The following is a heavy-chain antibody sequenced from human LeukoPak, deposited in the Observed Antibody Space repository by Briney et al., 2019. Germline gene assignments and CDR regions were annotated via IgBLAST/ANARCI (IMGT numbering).Heavy chain of an antibody. D-gene: IGHD3-16*01. CDR3: ARVQPGGHAFDI. CDR1: GYTFTSYD. Sequence: ASVKVSCKASGYTFTSYDINWVRQATGQGLEWMGWMNPNSGNTGYAQKFQGRVTITRNTSISTAYMELSSLRSEDTAVYYCARVQPGGHAFDIWGQGTMVTVSS. V-gene: IGHV1-8*03. CDR2: MNPNSGNT. J-gene: IGHJ3*02.